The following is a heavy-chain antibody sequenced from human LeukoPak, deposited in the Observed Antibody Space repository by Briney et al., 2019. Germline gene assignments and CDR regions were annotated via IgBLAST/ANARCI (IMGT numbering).Heavy chain of an antibody. CDR3: ARSDSGYYYYFDF. D-gene: IGHD3-22*01. CDR1: GFTFSSYG. J-gene: IGHJ4*02. CDR2: ISYDGSNK. Sequence: GGSLRLSCAASGFTFSSYGMHWVRQAPGKGLEWVAVISYDGSNKYYADSVKGRFTISRDNSKNTLYLQMNSLRAEDTALYYCARSDSGYYYYFDFWGQGTLVTVSS. V-gene: IGHV3-30*03.